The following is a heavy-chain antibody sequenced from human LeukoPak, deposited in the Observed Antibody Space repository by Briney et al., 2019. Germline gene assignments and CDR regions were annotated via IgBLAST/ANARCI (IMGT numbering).Heavy chain of an antibody. CDR1: GFTFSRNT. CDR3: ARERAAVFDL. V-gene: IGHV3-21*01. Sequence: GGSQRLSCAVSGFTFSRNTMNWVRKAPGKGLEWVSSISSDSTDIYYTDSVKGRFTTSRDNAKKSLYLQMNSLRAEDTAVYYSARERAAVFDLWGQGTMVTVSS. CDR2: ISSDSTDI. J-gene: IGHJ3*01. D-gene: IGHD2-15*01.